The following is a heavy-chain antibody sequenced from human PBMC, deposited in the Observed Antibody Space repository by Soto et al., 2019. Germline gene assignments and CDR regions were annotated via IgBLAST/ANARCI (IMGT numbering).Heavy chain of an antibody. CDR2: ISSSGDTI. CDR3: TRWPQPVGATHGSDN. V-gene: IGHV3-11*01. CDR1: GFTFSDYY. D-gene: IGHD1-26*01. Sequence: QVQLVESGGGLVKPGGSLRLSCAASGFTFSDYYMNWIRQAPGKGLEWLSYISSSGDTIYYADSVKGRFTISRDNTKNTLYLQMNSLIAKDTAVDYCTRWPQPVGATHGSDNWGQGTLVTVSS. J-gene: IGHJ4*02.